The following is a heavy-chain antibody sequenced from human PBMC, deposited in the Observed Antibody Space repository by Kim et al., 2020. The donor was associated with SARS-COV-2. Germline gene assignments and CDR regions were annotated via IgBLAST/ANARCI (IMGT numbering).Heavy chain of an antibody. Sequence: ASVKVSCKASGYTFTGYYMHWVRQAPGQGLEWMGWINPNSGGTNYAQKFQGRVTMTRDTSISTAYMELSRLRSDDTAVYYCARFPAGAAYYYYYGMDVWGQGTTVTVSS. J-gene: IGHJ6*02. V-gene: IGHV1-2*02. CDR1: GYTFTGYY. CDR2: INPNSGGT. CDR3: ARFPAGAAYYYYYGMDV. D-gene: IGHD1-26*01.